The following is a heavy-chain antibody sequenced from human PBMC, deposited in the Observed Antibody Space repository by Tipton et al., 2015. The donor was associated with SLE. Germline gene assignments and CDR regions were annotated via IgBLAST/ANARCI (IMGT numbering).Heavy chain of an antibody. Sequence: TLSLTCTVSGGSISSGSYYCSWIRQPAGKGLEWIGHIYTSGGTKYKPPLKSRGTISVDTSKNQFSLKLSSVTAADTAVYYCARDSVSSNWGSAFDIWGQGTMVTVSS. CDR2: IYTSGGT. D-gene: IGHD6-13*01. CDR1: GGSISSGSYY. CDR3: ARDSVSSNWGSAFDI. J-gene: IGHJ3*02. V-gene: IGHV4-61*09.